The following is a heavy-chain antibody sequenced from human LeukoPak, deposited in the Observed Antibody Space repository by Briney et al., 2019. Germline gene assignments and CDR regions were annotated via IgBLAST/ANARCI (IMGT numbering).Heavy chain of an antibody. J-gene: IGHJ4*02. CDR1: GDTFSATA. CDR2: IIPSWGTT. D-gene: IGHD3-10*02. V-gene: IGHV1-69*13. Sequence: SVKVPCKASGDTFSATALSWVRQAPGQGLEWMGGIIPSWGTTNYAEQFQGRVTITADASTTAAYMELSSLTFEDTAVYYCARGVRRETSEFDSWGQGTLVIVSS. CDR3: ARGVRRETSEFDS.